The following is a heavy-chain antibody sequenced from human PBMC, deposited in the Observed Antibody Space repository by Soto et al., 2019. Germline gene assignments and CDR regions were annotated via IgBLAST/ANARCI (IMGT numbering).Heavy chain of an antibody. CDR1: GCSFSSYA. J-gene: IGHJ3*02. CDR2: ISPSSSTL. D-gene: IGHD3-22*01. V-gene: IGHV3-23*01. Sequence: PGGSLRLSCAASGCSFSSYAMSWVRQAPGQGPEWVSAISPSSSTLYYADSVRGRFTISRHHSKSNMYLQMNSLRAEDTAVYYCAKFWFYSAGSGYNDDSCDMWGQGTMVAVAS. CDR3: AKFWFYSAGSGYNDDSCDM.